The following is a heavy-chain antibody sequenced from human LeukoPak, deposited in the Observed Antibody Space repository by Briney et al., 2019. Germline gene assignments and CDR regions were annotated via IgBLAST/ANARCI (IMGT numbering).Heavy chain of an antibody. CDR3: ARGSPPDL. CDR1: GGSISGYF. CDR2: LYYTGST. V-gene: IGHV4-59*01. Sequence: SETLSLTCTVSGGSISGYFWSWFRQPPGKGLDWIGDLYYTGSTNYNPSLKSRVTISVDTSKNQFSLKLRSVNAADTAVYYCARGSPPDLWGQGTLVTVSS. J-gene: IGHJ5*02.